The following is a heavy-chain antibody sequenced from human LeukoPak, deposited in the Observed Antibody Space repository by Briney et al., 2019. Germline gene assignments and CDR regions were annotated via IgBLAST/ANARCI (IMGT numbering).Heavy chain of an antibody. V-gene: IGHV3-74*01. Sequence: GGSLRLSCAASGFTFSSYAMSWVRQAPGKGLVWVSRINSDGSSTSYADSVKGRFTISRDNAKNTLYLQMNSLRAEDTAVYYCARPYYDSSGPYFDYWGQGTLVTVSS. CDR1: GFTFSSYA. J-gene: IGHJ4*02. CDR3: ARPYYDSSGPYFDY. CDR2: INSDGSST. D-gene: IGHD3-22*01.